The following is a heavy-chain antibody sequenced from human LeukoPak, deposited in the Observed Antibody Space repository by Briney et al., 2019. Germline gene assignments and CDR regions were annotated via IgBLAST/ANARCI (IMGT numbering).Heavy chain of an antibody. J-gene: IGHJ4*02. CDR1: SYTFTSYG. CDR2: ISAYNGNT. V-gene: IGHV1-18*01. Sequence: ASVKVSCKASSYTFTSYGISWVRQAPGQGLEWMGWISAYNGNTNYAQNLQGRLTMSTDTSTSTVYMELSSLKSDDTAVYYCARDWYCSGGSCIDLFDYWGQGILVTVSS. D-gene: IGHD2-15*01. CDR3: ARDWYCSGGSCIDLFDY.